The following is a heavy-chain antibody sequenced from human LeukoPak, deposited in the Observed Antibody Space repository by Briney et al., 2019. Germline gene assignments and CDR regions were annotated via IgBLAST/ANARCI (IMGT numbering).Heavy chain of an antibody. CDR1: GGSFSGYY. Sequence: KPSETLSLTCAVYGGSFSGYYWSWIRQPPGKGLEWIGEINHSGSTNYNPSLKGRVTISVDTSKNQFSLKLSSVTAADTAVYYCARSAGKSIAAAGIDYWGQGTLVTVSS. V-gene: IGHV4-34*01. CDR3: ARSAGKSIAAAGIDY. J-gene: IGHJ4*02. CDR2: INHSGST. D-gene: IGHD6-13*01.